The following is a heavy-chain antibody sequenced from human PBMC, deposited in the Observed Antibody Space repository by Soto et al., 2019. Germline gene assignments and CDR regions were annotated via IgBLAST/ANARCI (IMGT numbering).Heavy chain of an antibody. CDR3: AREGIGLTIFGVPSYYFDY. CDR1: GFTFSSYW. J-gene: IGHJ4*02. D-gene: IGHD3-3*01. V-gene: IGHV3-7*05. Sequence: GGSLRLSCAASGFTFSSYWMSWFRQAPGKGLEWVANIKQDGSEKYYVDSVKGRFTISRDNAKNSLYLQMNSLRAEDTAVYYCAREGIGLTIFGVPSYYFDYWGQGTLVTVSS. CDR2: IKQDGSEK.